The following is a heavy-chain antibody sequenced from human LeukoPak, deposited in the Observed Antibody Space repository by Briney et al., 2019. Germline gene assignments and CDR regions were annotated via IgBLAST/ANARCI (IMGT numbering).Heavy chain of an antibody. V-gene: IGHV1-18*01. CDR1: GYTFTTYG. Sequence: ASVKVSCKTYGYTFTTYGFSWVRQAPGQGLEWMGWISAYNGNTNYAQKLQGRVTMTTDTSTSTAYMELRSLRSDDTAVYYCARDVVAGLLSWFDPWGQGTLVTVSS. CDR2: ISAYNGNT. CDR3: ARDVVAGLLSWFDP. D-gene: IGHD6-19*01. J-gene: IGHJ5*02.